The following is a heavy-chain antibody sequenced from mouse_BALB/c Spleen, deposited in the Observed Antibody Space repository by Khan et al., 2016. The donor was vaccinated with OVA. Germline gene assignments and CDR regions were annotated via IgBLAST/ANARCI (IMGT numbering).Heavy chain of an antibody. J-gene: IGHJ3*01. CDR2: IDPENGNT. CDR1: GFNIKDYY. Sequence: VQLKESGAELVRPGALVKLSCKASGFNIKDYYMHWVKQRPEQGLVWIGRIDPENGNTIYDPKFQGKASITSDTSSNTPYLQLSSLTSEDTAVYSCARDGYSPWFAYWGQGTLVTVSA. CDR3: ARDGYSPWFAY. D-gene: IGHD2-3*01. V-gene: IGHV14-1*02.